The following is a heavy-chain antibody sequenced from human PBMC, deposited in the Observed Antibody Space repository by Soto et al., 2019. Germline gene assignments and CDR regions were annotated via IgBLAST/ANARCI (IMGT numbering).Heavy chain of an antibody. D-gene: IGHD3-22*01. CDR1: GGTFSSYA. V-gene: IGHV1-69*12. CDR3: ARDARFYYDSSGYYYDY. Sequence: QVQLVQSGAEVKKPGSSVKVSCKASGGTFSSYAISWVRQAPGQGLEWMGGIIPIFGTANYAQKFQGRVTITADESTCTAYMELSSLRSEDTAVYYCARDARFYYDSSGYYYDYWGQGTLVTVSS. J-gene: IGHJ4*02. CDR2: IIPIFGTA.